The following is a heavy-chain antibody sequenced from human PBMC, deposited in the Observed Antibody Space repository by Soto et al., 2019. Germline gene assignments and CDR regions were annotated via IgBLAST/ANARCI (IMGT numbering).Heavy chain of an antibody. CDR1: GYTFTGYY. J-gene: IGHJ3*02. CDR2: INPKSGGT. V-gene: IGHV1-2*04. Sequence: QVQLVQSGAEVKKPGASVKVSCKASGYTFTGYYMHWVRQAPGQGLEWMGWINPKSGGTNYAQKFQGWVTITRDTSIITAYMELSRLRSDDTAVYYCARDRVITFGGVIVHDAFDIWGQGTMVTVSS. CDR3: ARDRVITFGGVIVHDAFDI. D-gene: IGHD3-16*02.